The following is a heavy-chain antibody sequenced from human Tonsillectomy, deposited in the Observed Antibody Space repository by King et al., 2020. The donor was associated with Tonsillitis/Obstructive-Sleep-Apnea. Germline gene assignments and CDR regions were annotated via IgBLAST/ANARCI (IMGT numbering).Heavy chain of an antibody. CDR2: ISTNTGNP. J-gene: IGHJ3*02. CDR3: AREKGILGVVNDAFDI. D-gene: IGHD3-16*01. V-gene: IGHV7-4-1*02. Sequence: VQLVESGSELKKPGASVKVSCKASGYIFNSYAMNWVRQAPGQGLEWMGWISTNTGNPTYVQGFTGRFVFSLDTSVNTAYLQINSLMAEDTAVYYCAREKGILGVVNDAFDIWGQGTGVAVPT. CDR1: GYIFNSYA.